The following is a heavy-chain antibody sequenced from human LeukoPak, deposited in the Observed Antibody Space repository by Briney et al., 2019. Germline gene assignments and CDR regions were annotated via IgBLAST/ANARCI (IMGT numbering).Heavy chain of an antibody. Sequence: PRGSLRLSCAASGFTLSSFAMHWVRQAPGKGLEWVAFISYDGTRKYYADSVKGRFTISRDNSKNTLYLQMNSPRAEDTAVYYCARQFGGSYGYWGQGTLVTVSS. CDR2: ISYDGTRK. V-gene: IGHV3-30*03. J-gene: IGHJ4*02. CDR3: ARQFGGSYGY. D-gene: IGHD1-26*01. CDR1: GFTLSSFA.